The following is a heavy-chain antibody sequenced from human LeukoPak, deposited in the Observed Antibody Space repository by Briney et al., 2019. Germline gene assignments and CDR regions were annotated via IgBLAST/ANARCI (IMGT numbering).Heavy chain of an antibody. J-gene: IGHJ4*02. Sequence: ASVKVSCKASGGTFSSYAISWVRQAPGQGLEWMGGIIPIFGTANYAQKFQGRVTITADESTSTAYMELSSLRSEDTAVYYCANTGYSYGYYFDYWGQGTLVTVSS. D-gene: IGHD5-18*01. V-gene: IGHV1-69*13. CDR1: GGTFSSYA. CDR2: IIPIFGTA. CDR3: ANTGYSYGYYFDY.